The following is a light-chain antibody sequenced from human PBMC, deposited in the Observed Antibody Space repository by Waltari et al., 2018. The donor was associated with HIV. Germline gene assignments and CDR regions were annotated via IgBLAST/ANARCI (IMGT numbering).Light chain of an antibody. CDR1: RANIGTNN. CDR3: VSWDTSLRGRWV. V-gene: IGLV1-51*01. CDR2: DND. J-gene: IGLJ2*01. Sequence: HSVLTQQPSLATAPGQTVRITSSGGRANIGTNNVYRTQQPPGTPPKLIIYDNDKPSGGLPDRFGGSNCGTSAMPVSRGLQGGDEAYFYCVSWDTSLRGRWVFGGGTRLTVL.